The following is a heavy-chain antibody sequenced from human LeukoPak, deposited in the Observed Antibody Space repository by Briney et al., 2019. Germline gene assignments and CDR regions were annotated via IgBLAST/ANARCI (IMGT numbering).Heavy chain of an antibody. Sequence: PGGSLRLSCAASGFTFSSYEMNWVRQAPGKGLEWVSYISSSGSTIYYADSVKGRFTISRDNAQNSLYLQMNSLRAEDTAVYYCARDFSGQQLNWFDPWGQGTLVTVSS. D-gene: IGHD6-13*01. CDR2: ISSSGSTI. CDR1: GFTFSSYE. CDR3: ARDFSGQQLNWFDP. V-gene: IGHV3-48*03. J-gene: IGHJ5*02.